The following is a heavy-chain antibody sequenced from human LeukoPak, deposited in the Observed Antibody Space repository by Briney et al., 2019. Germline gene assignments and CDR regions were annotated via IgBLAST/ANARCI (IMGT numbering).Heavy chain of an antibody. J-gene: IGHJ3*02. V-gene: IGHV4-34*01. CDR3: ARAVLAYCGGDCYSFAFDI. CDR1: GGSFSGYY. D-gene: IGHD2-21*02. CDR2: INHSGST. Sequence: SETLSLTCAVYGGSFSGYYWSWIRQPPGKGLEWIGGINHSGSTNYNPSLKSRVTISVDTSKNQFSLKLSSVTAADTAVYYCARAVLAYCGGDCYSFAFDIWGQGTMVTVSS.